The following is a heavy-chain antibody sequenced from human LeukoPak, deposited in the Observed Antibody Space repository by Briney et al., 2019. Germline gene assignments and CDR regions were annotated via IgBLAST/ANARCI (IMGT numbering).Heavy chain of an antibody. J-gene: IGHJ4*02. CDR1: GFTFSSYS. V-gene: IGHV3-48*01. CDR3: AKDGVRTRNDY. D-gene: IGHD3-16*01. Sequence: GGSLRLSCAASGFTFSSYSMNWVRQAPGKGLEWVSYISSSSSTIYYADSVKGRFTISRDNSKNTLHLQMNSLRAEDTAVYYCAKDGVRTRNDYWGQGTLVTVSS. CDR2: ISSSSSTI.